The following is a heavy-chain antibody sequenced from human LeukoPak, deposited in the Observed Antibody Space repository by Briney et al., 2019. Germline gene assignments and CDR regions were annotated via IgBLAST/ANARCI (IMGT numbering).Heavy chain of an antibody. V-gene: IGHV3-30*18. CDR2: ISYDGSNK. Sequence: GGSLRLSCAASGFTFSSYGMPWVRQAPGKGLEWVAVISYDGSNKYYADSVKGRFTISRDNSKNTLYLQMNSLRAEDTAVYYCAKDAAAGFDYWGQGTLVTVSS. J-gene: IGHJ4*02. D-gene: IGHD6-25*01. CDR1: GFTFSSYG. CDR3: AKDAAAGFDY.